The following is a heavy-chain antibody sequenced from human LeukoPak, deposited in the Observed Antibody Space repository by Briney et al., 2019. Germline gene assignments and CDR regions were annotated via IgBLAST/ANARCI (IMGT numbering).Heavy chain of an antibody. D-gene: IGHD1-26*01. CDR3: ARGDFVKWWFDP. V-gene: IGHV3-66*02. CDR1: GFTVSSNY. CDR2: IYSGGST. J-gene: IGHJ5*02. Sequence: GGSLRLSCAASGFTVSSNYMSWVRQAPGKGLEWVSVIYSGGSTYYADSLKDRFTISRDNSKNTLYLQMNSLRAEDTAVYYCARGDFVKWWFDPWGQGTLVTVSS.